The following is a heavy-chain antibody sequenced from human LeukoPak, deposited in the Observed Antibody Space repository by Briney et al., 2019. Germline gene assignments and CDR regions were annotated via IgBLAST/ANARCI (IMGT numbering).Heavy chain of an antibody. D-gene: IGHD2-2*01. Sequence: GGSLRLSCAASGFTFSSYAMSWVRQAPGKGLEWVSAISGSGGSTYYADSVKGRFTISRDNSKNTLYLQMNSLRGEDTAVYYCAKVGFKCSSTSCSYFDYWGQGTLVTVSS. CDR2: ISGSGGST. CDR1: GFTFSSYA. CDR3: AKVGFKCSSTSCSYFDY. J-gene: IGHJ4*02. V-gene: IGHV3-23*01.